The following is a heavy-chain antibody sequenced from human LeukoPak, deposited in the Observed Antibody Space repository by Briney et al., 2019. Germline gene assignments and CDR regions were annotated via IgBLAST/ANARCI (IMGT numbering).Heavy chain of an antibody. CDR1: GLTFSSYG. CDR2: IWYDGSNT. V-gene: IGHV3-33*01. Sequence: PGGSLRLSCAASGLTFSSYGMHWVRQAPGQGLEWVAVIWYDGSNTYYADSVKGRFTISRDNSKNTLYLQMNSLRAEDTAVYYCSRGLYTRFGELLYIDYWGQGTLVTVSS. CDR3: SRGLYTRFGELLYIDY. J-gene: IGHJ4*02. D-gene: IGHD3-10*01.